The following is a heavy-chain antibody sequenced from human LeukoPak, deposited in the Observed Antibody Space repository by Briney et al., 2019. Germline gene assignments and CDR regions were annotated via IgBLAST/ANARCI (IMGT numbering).Heavy chain of an antibody. Sequence: GRSLRLSCAASGFTFDDYAMHWVRQAPGKGLEWVSGISWNSGSIGYADSVKGRFTISRGNAKNSLYLQMNSLRAEDTALYYCAKDWGSTSAPYYFDYWGQGTLVTVSS. CDR3: AKDWGSTSAPYYFDY. CDR2: ISWNSGSI. J-gene: IGHJ4*02. V-gene: IGHV3-9*01. CDR1: GFTFDDYA. D-gene: IGHD2-2*01.